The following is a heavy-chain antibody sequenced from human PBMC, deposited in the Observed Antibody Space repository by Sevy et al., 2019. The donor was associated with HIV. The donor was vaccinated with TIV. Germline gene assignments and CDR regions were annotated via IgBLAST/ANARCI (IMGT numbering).Heavy chain of an antibody. CDR2: FIPMFDTA. J-gene: IGHJ6*02. V-gene: IGHV1-69*13. CDR3: DGSYFDSSGYSPLYYYGMDV. D-gene: IGHD3-22*01. CDR1: GGTFSNYA. Sequence: ASVKVSCKASGGTFSNYAISWVRQAPGQGLEWMGGFIPMFDTANYAQKFQGKVTLTGDGSTTTAYMELSSLRSDDTAVYYCDGSYFDSSGYSPLYYYGMDVWGQGTTVTVSS.